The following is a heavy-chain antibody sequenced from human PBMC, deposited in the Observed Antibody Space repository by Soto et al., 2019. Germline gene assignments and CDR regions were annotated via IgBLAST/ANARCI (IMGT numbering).Heavy chain of an antibody. D-gene: IGHD3-22*01. CDR2: TSSSSSYI. CDR1: GFTFSTYS. J-gene: IGHJ3*02. Sequence: GGSLRLSCAASGFTFSTYSMNWVRQAPGKGLEWVSSTSSSSSYIYYADSVKGRFTISRDNAENSLFLQMNSLRAEDTAVYYCARALLLGSPHAFDIWGQGTMVTVSS. CDR3: ARALLLGSPHAFDI. V-gene: IGHV3-21*01.